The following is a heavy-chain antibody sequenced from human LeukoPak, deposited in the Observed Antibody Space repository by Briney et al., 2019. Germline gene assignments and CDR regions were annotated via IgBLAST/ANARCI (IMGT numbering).Heavy chain of an antibody. V-gene: IGHV3-21*01. CDR1: GFTSSSYS. CDR2: ISSGSSYI. Sequence: GGSLRLSCAASGFTSSSYSMNWVRQAPGKGLEWVSPISSGSSYIYYADSVKGRFTISRDNAKNSLYLQMNSLRAEDTAVYYCARDANVDTANNWGQGTLVTVSS. D-gene: IGHD5-18*01. CDR3: ARDANVDTANN. J-gene: IGHJ4*02.